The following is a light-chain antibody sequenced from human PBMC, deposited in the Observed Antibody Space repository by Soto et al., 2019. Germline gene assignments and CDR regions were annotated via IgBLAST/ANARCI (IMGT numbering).Light chain of an antibody. CDR3: QHYRTS. CDR2: GAS. V-gene: IGKV3-20*01. Sequence: EIVLTQSPGPLSLSPGERATLSCRASQSVSSSYLAWYQQKPGQAPRQLIYGASSRATGIPDRFSGSGSGTDFTLTITRLEPEEFAVYYCQHYRTSFGGGTRVEIK. CDR1: QSVSSSY. J-gene: IGKJ4*01.